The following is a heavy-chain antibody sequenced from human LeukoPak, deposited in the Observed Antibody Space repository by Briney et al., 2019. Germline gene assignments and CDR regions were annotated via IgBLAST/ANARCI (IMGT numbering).Heavy chain of an antibody. D-gene: IGHD6-13*01. CDR1: GFTFDDYT. V-gene: IGHV3-43*01. CDR2: ISWDGGST. CDR3: AKEAAAQPCFDY. Sequence: SGGSLRLSCAASGFTFDDYTMHWVRQAPGKGLEWVSLISWDGGSTYYADSVKGRFTISRDNSKNSLYLQMNSLRTEDTALYYCAKEAAAQPCFDYWGQGTLVTVSS. J-gene: IGHJ4*02.